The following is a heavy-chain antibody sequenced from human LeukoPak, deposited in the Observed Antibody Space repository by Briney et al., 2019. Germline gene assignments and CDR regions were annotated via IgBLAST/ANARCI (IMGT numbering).Heavy chain of an antibody. CDR3: ARVRVSSGSHPWYFDY. J-gene: IGHJ4*02. CDR1: RGSISSYC. V-gene: IGHV4-59*01. D-gene: IGHD3-22*01. Sequence: PSETLSLTCTVSRGSISSYCWGWIRQPPGQGLEWIGYIYYSGSTDYNPSLKSRVNISVDTSKNQFSLKLSSVTAADTAVYFCARVRVSSGSHPWYFDYWGQGTLVTVSS. CDR2: IYYSGST.